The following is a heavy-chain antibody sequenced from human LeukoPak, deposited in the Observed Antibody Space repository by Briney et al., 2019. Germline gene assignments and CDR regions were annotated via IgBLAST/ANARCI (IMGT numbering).Heavy chain of an antibody. D-gene: IGHD3-3*01. Sequence: HPGGSLRLSCAASGFTFSSYAMHWVRQAPGKGLEWVAVISYDGSNKYYADSVKGRFTISRDNSKNTLYLQMNSLRAEDTAVYYCARSDFWSGYHYKYFDYWGQGTLVAVSS. J-gene: IGHJ4*02. CDR3: ARSDFWSGYHYKYFDY. CDR2: ISYDGSNK. CDR1: GFTFSSYA. V-gene: IGHV3-30*04.